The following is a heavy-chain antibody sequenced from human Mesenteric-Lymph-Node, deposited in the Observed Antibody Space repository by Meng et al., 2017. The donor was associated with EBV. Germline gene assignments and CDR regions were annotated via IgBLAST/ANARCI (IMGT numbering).Heavy chain of an antibody. J-gene: IGHJ5*02. Sequence: GQVQEPAPGLGKPSRTLSLTCAGSGGAISSGGYYWSWIRQPPGKGLEWIGYIYYSGSTYYNPSLKSRVTISVDTSKNQFSLKLSSVTAADTAVYYCARGEDSNWFDPWGQGTLVTVSS. CDR3: ARGEDSNWFDP. CDR1: GGAISSGGYY. D-gene: IGHD2-15*01. CDR2: IYYSGST. V-gene: IGHV4-30-4*01.